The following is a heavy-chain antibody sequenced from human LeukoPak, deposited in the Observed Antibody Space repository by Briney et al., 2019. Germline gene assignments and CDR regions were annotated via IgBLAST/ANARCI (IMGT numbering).Heavy chain of an antibody. V-gene: IGHV4-38-2*01. Sequence: GSLRLSCAASGFTFSNYAMNWVRQPPGKGLEWIGTFYHGGSTYYNPSLKSRVTISVDTSKNQFSLKLSSVTAADTAVYYCARGVVIAPQTFDYWGQGTLVTVSS. CDR3: ARGVVIAPQTFDY. CDR1: GFTFSNYA. D-gene: IGHD2-21*01. J-gene: IGHJ4*02. CDR2: FYHGGST.